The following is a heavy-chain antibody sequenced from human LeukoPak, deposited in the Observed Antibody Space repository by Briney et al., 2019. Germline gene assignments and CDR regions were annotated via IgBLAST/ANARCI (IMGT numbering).Heavy chain of an antibody. Sequence: PGGSLRLSCAASGFSFSNYAMSWVRQAPGKGLEWVSAISGNGGSLYYADSVKGRFTISRDNSENTLYLQMNSLRAEDTAVYYCAKFVGATTLVDYWGQGTLVTVSS. CDR2: ISGNGGSL. CDR1: GFSFSNYA. CDR3: AKFVGATTLVDY. J-gene: IGHJ4*02. D-gene: IGHD1-26*01. V-gene: IGHV3-23*01.